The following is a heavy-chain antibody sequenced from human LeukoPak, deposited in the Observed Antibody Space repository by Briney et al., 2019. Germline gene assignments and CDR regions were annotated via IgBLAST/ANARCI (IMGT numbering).Heavy chain of an antibody. CDR1: GFTVGDNY. D-gene: IGHD2-15*01. J-gene: IGHJ4*02. CDR3: ASDSSSFPNYFYL. CDR2: IYSAGDT. V-gene: IGHV3-53*01. Sequence: GGSLRLSCAASGFTVGDNYMSWVRQAPGKGLEWVSLIYSAGDTFYSDSVRGRFTISRDNSKNTLYLQMNSLRAEDTAFYYCASDSSSFPNYFYLWRRGTLVTVSS.